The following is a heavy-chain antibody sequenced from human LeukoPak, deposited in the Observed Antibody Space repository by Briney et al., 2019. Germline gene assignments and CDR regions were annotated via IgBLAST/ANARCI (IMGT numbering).Heavy chain of an antibody. J-gene: IGHJ4*02. CDR1: GFTFSSYS. CDR3: ARDRTLYCSSTSCHLGIFDY. Sequence: GGSLRLSCAASGFTFSSYSMNWVRQAPGKGLEWVSSISSSSSYIYYADSVKGRFTISRDNAKNSLYLQMNSLRAEDTAVYYCARDRTLYCSSTSCHLGIFDYWGQGTLVTVSS. D-gene: IGHD2-2*01. CDR2: ISSSSSYI. V-gene: IGHV3-21*01.